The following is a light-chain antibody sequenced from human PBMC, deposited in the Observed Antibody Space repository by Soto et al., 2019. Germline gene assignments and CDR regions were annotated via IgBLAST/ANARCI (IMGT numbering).Light chain of an antibody. J-gene: IGKJ1*01. CDR2: LGS. CDR1: QSLLHSNGYNY. CDR3: MQALQTPRT. Sequence: DLVMTQSPLSLPVTPGEPASISCRSSQSLLHSNGYNYLDWYLQEPGQSPQLLIYLGSNRASGVPDRFSGSGSGTDFTLEISRVEAEDVGVYYCMQALQTPRTFGQGTKVEIK. V-gene: IGKV2-28*01.